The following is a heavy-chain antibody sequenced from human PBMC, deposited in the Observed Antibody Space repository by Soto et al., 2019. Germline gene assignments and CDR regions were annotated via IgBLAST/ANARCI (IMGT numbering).Heavy chain of an antibody. Sequence: QVQLVESGAGVVQPGRSLRLSCAGSGFTFSDYAMHWVRQAPGRGPEWLALISFNGINTYYADSVKGRFTISGDNSKNTLFLQMNTLRADDTAVYYCARDVSGFEYFDFWGQGTLVTVSS. CDR1: GFTFSDYA. D-gene: IGHD3-9*01. CDR3: ARDVSGFEYFDF. CDR2: ISFNGINT. V-gene: IGHV3-30-3*01. J-gene: IGHJ4*02.